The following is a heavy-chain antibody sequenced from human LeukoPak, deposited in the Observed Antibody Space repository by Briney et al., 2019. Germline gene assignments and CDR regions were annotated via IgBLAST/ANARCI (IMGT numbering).Heavy chain of an antibody. CDR1: GGSMSSYY. V-gene: IGHV4-59*01. J-gene: IGHJ5*02. CDR2: IYYSGST. D-gene: IGHD3-22*01. Sequence: SETLSLTCTVSGGSMSSYYWSWIRQPPGKGLEWIGYIYYSGSTNYNPSLKSRVTISVDTSRNQFSLKLSSVTAADTAVYYCARASGGYYNNWFDPWGQGTLVTVSS. CDR3: ARASGGYYNNWFDP.